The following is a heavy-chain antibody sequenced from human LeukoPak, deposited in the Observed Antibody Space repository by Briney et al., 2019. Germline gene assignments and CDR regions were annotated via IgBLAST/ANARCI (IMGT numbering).Heavy chain of an antibody. D-gene: IGHD1-14*01. CDR1: GCTFSTYS. V-gene: IGHV3-48*01. CDR2: ISSSSSTI. Sequence: GRSLRLSCAASGCTFSTYSMDWVRQAPGKGLEWVSYISSSSSTIYYADSVKGRFTISREDAKNSLSLQMNTLRAEDTAVYYCARDPEDWFDPWGQGTLVTVSS. CDR3: ARDPEDWFDP. J-gene: IGHJ5*02.